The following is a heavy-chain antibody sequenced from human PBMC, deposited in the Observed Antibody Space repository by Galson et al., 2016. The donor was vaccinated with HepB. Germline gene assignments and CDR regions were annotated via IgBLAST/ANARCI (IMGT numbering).Heavy chain of an antibody. D-gene: IGHD1-14*01. CDR2: ISGGSENT. CDR1: GFTFNYYA. CDR3: ARDVGGRNAMLDY. Sequence: ETLRLSCAASGFTFNYYALSWVRQAPGKGLEWLSTISGGSENTHYADSVKGRFTLSRDNSKNTLYLQMNSLRAEDTAVYYCARDVGGRNAMLDYWGQGTLVTVSS. V-gene: IGHV3-23*01. J-gene: IGHJ4*02.